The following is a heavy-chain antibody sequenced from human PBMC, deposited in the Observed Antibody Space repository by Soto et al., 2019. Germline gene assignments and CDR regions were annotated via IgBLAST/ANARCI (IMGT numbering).Heavy chain of an antibody. CDR1: GFTFSSYA. Sequence: GGSLRLSCAASGFTFSSYAMHWVRQAPGKGLEWVAVISYDGSNKYYADSVKGRFTISRDNSKNTLYLQMNSRRAEDTAVYYCARDLSSSGYVEYYYYYGMDVWGQGTTVTVSS. D-gene: IGHD6-13*01. CDR3: ARDLSSSGYVEYYYYYGMDV. V-gene: IGHV3-30-3*01. J-gene: IGHJ6*02. CDR2: ISYDGSNK.